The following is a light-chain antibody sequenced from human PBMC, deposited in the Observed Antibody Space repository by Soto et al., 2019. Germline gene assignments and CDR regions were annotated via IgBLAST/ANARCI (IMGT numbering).Light chain of an antibody. CDR1: SSNIGNNY. CDR2: ENY. Sequence: QSALTQPPSVSAAPGQKVTISCSGSSSNIGNNYVSWYQQLPGTAPKLLIYENYKRPSDIPDRFSGSKSASSATLGITGLQTADEADYYCGGWDTDLSAWVFDGGTKVTVL. CDR3: GGWDTDLSAWV. V-gene: IGLV1-51*02. J-gene: IGLJ3*02.